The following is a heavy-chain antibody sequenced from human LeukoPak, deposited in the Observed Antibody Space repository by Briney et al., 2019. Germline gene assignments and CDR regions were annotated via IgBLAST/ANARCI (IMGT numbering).Heavy chain of an antibody. CDR1: GNTFTSYY. J-gene: IGHJ5*02. Sequence: ASVKVSCKASGNTFTSYYMHWVRQAPGQGLEWMGIINPSGGSTSYAQKFQGRVTMTRDTSTSTVYMELSSLRSEDTAVYYCARNAGWLVRGRWFDPWGQGTLVTVSS. CDR2: INPSGGST. V-gene: IGHV1-46*01. CDR3: ARNAGWLVRGRWFDP. D-gene: IGHD6-19*01.